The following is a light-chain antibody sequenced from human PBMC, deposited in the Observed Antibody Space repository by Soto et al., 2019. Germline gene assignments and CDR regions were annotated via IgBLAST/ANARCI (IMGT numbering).Light chain of an antibody. V-gene: IGKV1-27*01. CDR2: DAS. Sequence: DIQMNQSPSSLSASVGDRVTITCRASEGSSTYLAWYQKKPGTAPKLLIYDASILQSGVPSRFSGSRYGTDFTLTISSLQPENGGTYYCQKYNTAPFTFGAETKGVFK. CDR3: QKYNTAPFT. J-gene: IGKJ3*01. CDR1: EGSSTY.